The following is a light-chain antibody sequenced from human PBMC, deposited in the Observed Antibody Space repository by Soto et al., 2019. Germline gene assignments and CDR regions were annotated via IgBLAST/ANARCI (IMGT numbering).Light chain of an antibody. Sequence: DIQMTQSPSTLSASVGDRVSITCRASQSISTWLAWYQQKPGEGPKLLIYSASTLESGVPSRFSGSGSGTEFTLTISGLQPDDFATYYCQQYDGNFGGGTRVEIK. CDR3: QQYDGN. V-gene: IGKV1-5*01. CDR2: SAS. J-gene: IGKJ4*01. CDR1: QSISTW.